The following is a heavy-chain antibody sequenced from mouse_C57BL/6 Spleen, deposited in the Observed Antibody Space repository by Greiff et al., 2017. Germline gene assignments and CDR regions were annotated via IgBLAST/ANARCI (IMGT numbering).Heavy chain of an antibody. J-gene: IGHJ1*03. CDR3: ASGIYYDYDRDPHWYFDV. D-gene: IGHD2-4*01. V-gene: IGHV1-55*01. CDR1: GYTFTSYW. Sequence: QVQLQQPGAELVKPGASVKMSCKASGYTFTSYWITWVKQRPGQGLEWIGDIYPGSGSTNYNEKFKSKATLTVDTSSSTAYMQLSSLTSEDSAVYYCASGIYYDYDRDPHWYFDVWGTGTTVTVSS. CDR2: IYPGSGST.